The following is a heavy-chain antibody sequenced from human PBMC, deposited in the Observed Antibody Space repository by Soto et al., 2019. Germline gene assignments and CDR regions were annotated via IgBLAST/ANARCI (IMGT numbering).Heavy chain of an antibody. CDR1: GDSMSGFY. CDR3: VRVGVGIGNHFDS. D-gene: IGHD1-26*01. CDR2: IHYSGRT. V-gene: IGHV4-59*12. Sequence: SETLSLTCTVSGDSMSGFYWTWIRQPPGKILEWIGYIHYSGRTDYNPSLTSRATMSVDTSKNQFSLNLKSITAADTAVYYCVRVGVGIGNHFDSWGRGTLVTVSS. J-gene: IGHJ4*02.